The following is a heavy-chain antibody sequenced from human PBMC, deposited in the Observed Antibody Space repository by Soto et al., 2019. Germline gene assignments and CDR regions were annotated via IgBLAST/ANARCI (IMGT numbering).Heavy chain of an antibody. CDR1: GYIFTNYA. J-gene: IGHJ4*02. CDR2: ISGYNGDTNT. D-gene: IGHD3-3*01. Sequence: QVQLVQSAAEVRKPGASVKVSCKASGYIFTNYAISWVRQAPGQGPEWMGWISGYNGDTNTHYSQKLQGRVTMAIDMSTTTTDMGLRSLRPDDTGVYYCARDNDVWTGYFFHKWGQGTLVTVSS. CDR3: ARDNDVWTGYFFHK. V-gene: IGHV1-18*01.